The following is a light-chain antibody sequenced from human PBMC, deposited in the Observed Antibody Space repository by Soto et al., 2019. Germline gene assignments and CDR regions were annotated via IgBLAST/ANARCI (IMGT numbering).Light chain of an antibody. J-gene: IGLJ7*01. V-gene: IGLV2-23*02. CDR3: CSYAGSSTLAV. Sequence: QSTLTQPASVSGSPGQSITISCTGTSSDVGSYNLVSWYQQHPTKAPKLMIYEVSKWPSGVSNRFSGSKSDNTASLTISGLQAEDEADYYCCSYAGSSTLAVFGGGIQLTVL. CDR2: EVS. CDR1: SSDVGSYNL.